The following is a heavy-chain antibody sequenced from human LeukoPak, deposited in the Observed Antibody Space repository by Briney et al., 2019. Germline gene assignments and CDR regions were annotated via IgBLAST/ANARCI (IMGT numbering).Heavy chain of an antibody. CDR2: IYYSGST. V-gene: IGHV4-59*01. D-gene: IGHD7-27*01. CDR3: ARDPNWGSSNWFDP. CDR1: GGSISSYY. J-gene: IGHJ5*02. Sequence: SETLSLTCTVSGGSISSYYWSWIRQPPGKGLEWIGYIYYSGSTNYNPSLKSRVTISVDTSKNQFSLKLSSVTAADTAVYYCARDPNWGSSNWFDPWGQGTLVTVSS.